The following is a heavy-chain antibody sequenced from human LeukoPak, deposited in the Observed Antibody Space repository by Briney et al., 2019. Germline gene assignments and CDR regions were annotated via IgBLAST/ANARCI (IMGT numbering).Heavy chain of an antibody. J-gene: IGHJ4*02. D-gene: IGHD6-19*01. Sequence: GGSLRLSCTASGFTFSDYDMNWVRLAPGKGLEWVSSISGRSSHMYYTDSAKGRFTISRDNAKNSLYLQMNSLRAEDTAVYYCARGLSSGWYYGPDYWGQGTLVTVSS. CDR1: GFTFSDYD. CDR3: ARGLSSGWYYGPDY. V-gene: IGHV3-21*06. CDR2: ISGRSSHM.